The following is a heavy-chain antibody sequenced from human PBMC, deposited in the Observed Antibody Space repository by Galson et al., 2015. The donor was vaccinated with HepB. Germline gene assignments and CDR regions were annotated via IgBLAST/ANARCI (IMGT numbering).Heavy chain of an antibody. V-gene: IGHV1-69*06. CDR3: AGRNWNYFRAGSDDAFDI. D-gene: IGHD1-7*01. CDR1: GGTFSSYA. CDR2: IIPIFGTA. Sequence: SVKVSCKASGGTFSSYAISWVRQAPGQGLEWMGGIIPIFGTANYAQKFQGRVTITADKSTSTAYMELSSLRSEDTAVYYCAGRNWNYFRAGSDDAFDIWGQGTMVTVSS. J-gene: IGHJ3*02.